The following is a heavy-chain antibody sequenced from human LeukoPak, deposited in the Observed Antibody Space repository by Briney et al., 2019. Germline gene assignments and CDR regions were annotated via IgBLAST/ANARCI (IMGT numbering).Heavy chain of an antibody. Sequence: TGGSLRLSCAASGFTFSSYSMNWVRQAPGKGLEWVSYISSSSSTIYYADSVKGRFTISRDNAKNSLYLQMNSLRAEDTAVYYRARYVITKDYGMDVWGQGTTVTVSS. J-gene: IGHJ6*02. CDR3: ARYVITKDYGMDV. D-gene: IGHD3-22*01. CDR1: GFTFSSYS. CDR2: ISSSSSTI. V-gene: IGHV3-48*04.